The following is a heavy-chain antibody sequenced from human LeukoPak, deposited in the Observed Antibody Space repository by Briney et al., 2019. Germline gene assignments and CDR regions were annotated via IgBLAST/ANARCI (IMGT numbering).Heavy chain of an antibody. CDR3: ARGTIPTMYYYDSSGYPEPFGY. Sequence: ASVKVSCKASGYTFTSYGISWVRQAPGQGLEWMGWISAYNGNTNYAQKFQGRVTMTTDTSTSTAYMELRSLRSDDTAVYYCARGTIPTMYYYDSSGYPEPFGYWGQGTLVTVSS. CDR2: ISAYNGNT. D-gene: IGHD3-22*01. J-gene: IGHJ4*02. CDR1: GYTFTSYG. V-gene: IGHV1-18*01.